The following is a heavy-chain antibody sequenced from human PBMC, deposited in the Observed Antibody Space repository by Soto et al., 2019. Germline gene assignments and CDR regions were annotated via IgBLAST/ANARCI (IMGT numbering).Heavy chain of an antibody. CDR2: MYNSGST. Sequence: QVQLQESGPGLVKPSQTLSLTCTVSGDSISSGGYRWSWIRQHPGEGLEWIGFMYNSGSTSYNPSPKSRATISVDTSTNQFSLNLRSVTAADTAVYYCARGGDTTKVDFWGQGTLVTVSS. CDR1: GDSISSGGYR. V-gene: IGHV4-31*03. D-gene: IGHD3-16*01. J-gene: IGHJ4*02. CDR3: ARGGDTTKVDF.